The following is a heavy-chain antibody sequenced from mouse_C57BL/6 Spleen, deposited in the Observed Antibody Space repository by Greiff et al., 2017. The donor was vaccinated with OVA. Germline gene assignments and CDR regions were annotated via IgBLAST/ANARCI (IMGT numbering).Heavy chain of an antibody. CDR2: INPNNGGT. CDR1: GYTFTDYN. Sequence: VQLKQSGPELVKPGASVKMSCKASGYTFTDYNMHWVKQSHGKSLEWIGYINPNNGGTSYNQKFKGKATLTVNKSSSTAYMELRSLTSEDSAVYYCARRRLTGTGYFDYWGQGTTLTVSS. D-gene: IGHD4-1*01. CDR3: ARRRLTGTGYFDY. J-gene: IGHJ2*01. V-gene: IGHV1-22*01.